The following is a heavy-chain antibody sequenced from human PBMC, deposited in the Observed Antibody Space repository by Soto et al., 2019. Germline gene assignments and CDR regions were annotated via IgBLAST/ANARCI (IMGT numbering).Heavy chain of an antibody. V-gene: IGHV4-59*08. CDR2: IYYSGST. J-gene: IGHJ4*02. CDR3: ARRVYFAY. Sequence: SETLSLTCTVSGGSISSYYWSWIRQPPGKGLEWIGYIYYSGSTNYNPSLKSRVTISVDTSKNQFSLKLSSVTAADTAVYYCARRVYFAYWGQGTLVTVSS. CDR1: GGSISSYY.